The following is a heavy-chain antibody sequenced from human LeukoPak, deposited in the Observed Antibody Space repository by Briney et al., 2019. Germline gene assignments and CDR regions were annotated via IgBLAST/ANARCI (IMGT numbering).Heavy chain of an antibody. V-gene: IGHV4-34*01. CDR3: ASTITIFGVVTYYYYMDV. CDR2: INHSGST. D-gene: IGHD3-3*01. J-gene: IGHJ6*03. Sequence: PSETLSLTCAVYGGSFSGYYWSWIRQPPGKGLEWIGVINHSGSTNYNPSLKSRVTISVDTSKNQFSLKLSSVTAADTAVYYCASTITIFGVVTYYYYMDVWGKGTTVTVSS. CDR1: GGSFSGYY.